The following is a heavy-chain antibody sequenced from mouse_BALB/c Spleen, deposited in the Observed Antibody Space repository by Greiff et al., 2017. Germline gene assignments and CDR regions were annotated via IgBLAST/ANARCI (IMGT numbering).Heavy chain of an antibody. CDR2: ISDGGSYT. CDR3: ARGSYDGRFAY. CDR1: GFTFSDYY. Sequence: EVMLVESGGGLVKPGGSLKLSCAASGFTFSDYYMYWVRQTPEKRLEWVATISDGGSYTYYPDSVKGRFTISRDNAKNNLYLQMSSLKYEDTAMYYCARGSYDGRFAYWGQGTLVTVSA. J-gene: IGHJ3*01. V-gene: IGHV5-4*02. D-gene: IGHD2-3*01.